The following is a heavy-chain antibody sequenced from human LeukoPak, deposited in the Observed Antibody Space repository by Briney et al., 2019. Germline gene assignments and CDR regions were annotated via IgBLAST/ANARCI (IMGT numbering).Heavy chain of an antibody. J-gene: IGHJ4*02. CDR3: ARGVLGGYFDWLLCDY. Sequence: PGGSLRLSCAASGFTFSSYAMHWVRQAPGKGLEWVAVISYDGSNKYYADSVKGRFTISRDNSKNTLYLQMNSLRAEDTAAYYCARGVLGGYFDWLLCDYWGQGTLVTVSS. CDR2: ISYDGSNK. CDR1: GFTFSSYA. V-gene: IGHV3-30-3*01. D-gene: IGHD3-9*01.